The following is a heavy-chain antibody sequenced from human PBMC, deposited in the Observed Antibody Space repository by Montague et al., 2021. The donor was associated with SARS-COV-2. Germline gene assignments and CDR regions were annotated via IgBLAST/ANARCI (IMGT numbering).Heavy chain of an antibody. J-gene: IGHJ4*02. Sequence: SLRLSCAASGFTIRNYWMSWVRQAPGKGLEWVANIHQDGGAKDYVDSVKGRFTISRDNAKNRLYLEMNSLRVEDSAIYYCARNKLWGQGTLVTVSS. CDR2: IHQDGGAK. V-gene: IGHV3-7*01. CDR3: ARNKL. CDR1: GFTIRNYW.